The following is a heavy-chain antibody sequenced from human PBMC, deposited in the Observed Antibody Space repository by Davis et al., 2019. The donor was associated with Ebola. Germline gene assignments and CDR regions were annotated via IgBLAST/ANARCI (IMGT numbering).Heavy chain of an antibody. CDR3: ARRVGARSGFDS. J-gene: IGHJ4*02. CDR1: GYTFTSYD. V-gene: IGHV1-8*01. CDR2: MNPNSGNT. Sequence: AASVKVSCKASGYTFTSYDINWVRQATGQGLEWMGWMNPNSGNTGYAQKFQGRITMTRNISISTAYMELSSVRSDDTAVYYCARRVGARSGFDSWGQGSLVTVSS. D-gene: IGHD1-26*01.